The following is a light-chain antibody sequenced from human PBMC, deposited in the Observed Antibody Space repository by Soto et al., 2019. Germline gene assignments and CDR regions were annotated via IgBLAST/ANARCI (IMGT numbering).Light chain of an antibody. CDR2: DAS. J-gene: IGKJ4*01. CDR1: QSISSW. CDR3: QQYNSYPPELT. V-gene: IGKV1-5*01. Sequence: DIQMTQSPSTLSASVGDRVTITCRASQSISSWLAWYQQKPGKAPKLLIYDASSLESGVPSRFSGSGSGTEFTLTISSLQPDDFATYYCQQYNSYPPELTFGGGTKVDI.